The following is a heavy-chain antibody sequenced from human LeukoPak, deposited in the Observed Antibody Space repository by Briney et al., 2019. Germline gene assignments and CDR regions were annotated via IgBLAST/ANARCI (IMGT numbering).Heavy chain of an antibody. Sequence: SETLSLTCTVAGGSTSSSSYSWGWIRQPPGKGLEWIGSIYYSGSTYYNPSLKSRVTISVDTSKNRFSLKLSSVTAADTAVYYCARHDDSSDLYQPFDYWGQGTLVTVSS. V-gene: IGHV4-39*01. CDR3: ARHDDSSDLYQPFDY. CDR1: GGSTSSSSYS. D-gene: IGHD3-22*01. CDR2: IYYSGST. J-gene: IGHJ4*02.